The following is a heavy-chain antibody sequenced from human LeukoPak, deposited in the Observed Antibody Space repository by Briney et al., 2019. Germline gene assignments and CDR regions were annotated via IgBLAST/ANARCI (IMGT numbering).Heavy chain of an antibody. CDR3: ARGGAALSVRGGYYYYMDV. CDR2: IYYSGST. V-gene: IGHV4-59*01. CDR1: GGSISSYY. D-gene: IGHD6-6*01. J-gene: IGHJ6*03. Sequence: SETLSLTCTVSGGSISSYYWSWIRQPPGKGLEWIGYIYYSGSTNYNPSLKSRVTISVDTSKNQFSLKLSSVTAADTAVYYCARGGAALSVRGGYYYYMDVWGKGTTVTVSS.